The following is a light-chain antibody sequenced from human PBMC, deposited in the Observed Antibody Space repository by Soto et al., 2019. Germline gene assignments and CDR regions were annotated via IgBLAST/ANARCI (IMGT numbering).Light chain of an antibody. CDR3: QQYYSTWT. V-gene: IGKV4-1*01. CDR1: QSVLYNYNNKNY. Sequence: IVMTQSPDSLAVSLGEGATINCKSSQSVLYNYNNKNYLAWYQHKPGQPPKLLLYWASTRESGVPDRFSGSGSETDFTLTISSLQAEDVAVYHCQQYYSTWTFGQGTKVDIK. J-gene: IGKJ1*01. CDR2: WAS.